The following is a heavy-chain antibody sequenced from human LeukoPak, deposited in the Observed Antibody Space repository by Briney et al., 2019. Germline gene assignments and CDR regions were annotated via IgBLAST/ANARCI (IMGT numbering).Heavy chain of an antibody. CDR1: GGSISTSNYY. V-gene: IGHV4-39*01. D-gene: IGHD5-18*01. J-gene: IGHJ4*02. CDR2: IYNGGGT. CDR3: ARYMSSTAQDY. Sequence: PSETLSLTCTVSGGSISTSNYYWGWIRQTPGKGLEWIGSIYNGGGTHYNPSPKSRVTISIDTSKNQFSLNLSSVTAADTAVYYCARYMSSTAQDYWGQGTLVTVSS.